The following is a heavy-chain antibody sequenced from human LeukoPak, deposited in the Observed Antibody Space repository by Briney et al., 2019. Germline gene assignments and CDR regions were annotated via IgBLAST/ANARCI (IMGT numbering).Heavy chain of an antibody. Sequence: ASVKVSCKASGYTFTDYYMQWVRQAPGQGLECMGWINPNSGGTNYAQKFQGRVTMTRDTSISTAYMELSRLSSDDTAVYYCATRGYNYYLSGPTLIDNWGQGTLVTVSS. D-gene: IGHD3-10*01. CDR3: ATRGYNYYLSGPTLIDN. CDR2: INPNSGGT. J-gene: IGHJ4*02. CDR1: GYTFTDYY. V-gene: IGHV1-2*02.